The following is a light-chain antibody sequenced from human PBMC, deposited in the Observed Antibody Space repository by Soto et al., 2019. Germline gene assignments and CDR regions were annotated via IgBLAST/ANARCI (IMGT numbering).Light chain of an antibody. CDR3: SSYTSSTSYV. CDR2: DVS. Sequence: QSALTQPASVSGSPGQSITISCTGTSSVVGGYNYVSWYQQHPGKAPKLTIYDVSNRPSGVSNRFSGSKSGNTASLTISGLQAEDEADYYCSSYTSSTSYVFGTGTKVTVL. V-gene: IGLV2-14*01. J-gene: IGLJ1*01. CDR1: SSVVGGYNY.